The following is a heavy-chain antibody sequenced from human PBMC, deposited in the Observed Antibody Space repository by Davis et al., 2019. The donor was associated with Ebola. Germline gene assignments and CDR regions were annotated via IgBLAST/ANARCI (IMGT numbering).Heavy chain of an antibody. CDR3: ARGYSSGWYDYYYYYGMDV. J-gene: IGHJ6*02. V-gene: IGHV4-61*08. D-gene: IGHD6-19*01. Sequence: PSETLSLTCTVSGGTISSGDYYWIWIRQPPGKGLVWIGYIYYSGSTNYNPSLNSRVTISVDTSKNQFSLKLSSVTAADTAVYYCARGYSSGWYDYYYYYGMDVWGQGTTVTVSS. CDR1: GGTISSGDYY. CDR2: IYYSGST.